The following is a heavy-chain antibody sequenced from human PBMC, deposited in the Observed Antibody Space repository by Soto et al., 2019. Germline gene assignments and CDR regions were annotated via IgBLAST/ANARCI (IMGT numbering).Heavy chain of an antibody. CDR2: INPNGGVT. D-gene: IGHD5-12*01. Sequence: GASVKVSCKASGYTFTSYAMNWVRQAPGQGLEWMGWINPNGGVTKYAQKFQGRVTVTRDTSIRTVYMELSSLRSDDTAVYYCARESGGATATLDYYYFYMDVWGKGTTVTVSS. J-gene: IGHJ6*03. V-gene: IGHV1-2*02. CDR3: ARESGGATATLDYYYFYMDV. CDR1: GYTFTSYA.